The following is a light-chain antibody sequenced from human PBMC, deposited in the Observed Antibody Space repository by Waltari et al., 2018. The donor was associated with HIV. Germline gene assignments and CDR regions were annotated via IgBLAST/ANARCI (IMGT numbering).Light chain of an antibody. J-gene: IGKJ2*01. CDR3: QQYGSSLVR. V-gene: IGKV3-20*01. Sequence: EIVLTQSPDTLSLSPGERATLSCRASQSVSSTYLAWYQQKPGQAPRLLISGASRRATGIPDRFSGSGSGTDFTLTISRLEPEDFAVYYCQQYGSSLVRFGQGTKVEI. CDR1: QSVSSTY. CDR2: GAS.